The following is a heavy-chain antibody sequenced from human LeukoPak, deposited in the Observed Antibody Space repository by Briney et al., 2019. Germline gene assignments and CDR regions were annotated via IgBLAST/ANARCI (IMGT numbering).Heavy chain of an antibody. CDR3: ARCATYYYDSSGYSNWFDP. CDR2: IYYSGST. CDR1: GGSISSSSYY. Sequence: PSETLSLTCTDSGGSISSSSYYWGWIRQPPGKGLEWIGSIYYSGSTYYNPSLKSRVTISVDTSKNQFSLKLSSVTAADTAAYYCARCATYYYDSSGYSNWFDPWGQGTLITVSS. J-gene: IGHJ5*02. V-gene: IGHV4-39*07. D-gene: IGHD3-22*01.